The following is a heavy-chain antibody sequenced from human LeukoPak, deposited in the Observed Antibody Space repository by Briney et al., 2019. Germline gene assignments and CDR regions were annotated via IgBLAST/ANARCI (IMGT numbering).Heavy chain of an antibody. CDR3: ARDLYGSGSYFGY. V-gene: IGHV4-59*02. Sequence: PSETLSLTCTVSGSSVSSYYWSWIRQPPGKGLEWIGYIYYSGSTNYNPSLKSRVTISVDTSKNQFSLKLSSVTAADTAVYYCARDLYGSGSYFGYWGQGTLVTVSS. J-gene: IGHJ4*02. D-gene: IGHD3-10*01. CDR1: GSSVSSYY. CDR2: IYYSGST.